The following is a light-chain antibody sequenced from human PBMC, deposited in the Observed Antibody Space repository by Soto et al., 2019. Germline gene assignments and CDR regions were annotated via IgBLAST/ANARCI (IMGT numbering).Light chain of an antibody. Sequence: EIVLTQSPATLSLSPGERATLSCRASQSVSSYLAWYQQKPGQAPRLLIYDASNRATGIPARFSGSGSGTDFNLTISSLEPEDFAVYYCQQRSNWHPYTLGQGTKLEIK. V-gene: IGKV3-11*01. J-gene: IGKJ2*01. CDR2: DAS. CDR1: QSVSSY. CDR3: QQRSNWHPYT.